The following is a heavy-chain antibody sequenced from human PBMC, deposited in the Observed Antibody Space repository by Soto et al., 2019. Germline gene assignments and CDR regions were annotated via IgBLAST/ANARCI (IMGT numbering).Heavy chain of an antibody. J-gene: IGHJ4*02. CDR2: TYHNGAT. Sequence: QVQLQESGPGLVQPSGTLSLTCGVSGDSISSVNWWSWVRQPPGKGLEWIGETYHNGATNYNPSLKSRVIISLDRSKNQFSLKLTSVTAADTAVYYCVRAGYFTPGFDYWGQGTLVVVSS. V-gene: IGHV4-4*02. CDR1: GDSISSVNW. D-gene: IGHD3-3*01. CDR3: VRAGYFTPGFDY.